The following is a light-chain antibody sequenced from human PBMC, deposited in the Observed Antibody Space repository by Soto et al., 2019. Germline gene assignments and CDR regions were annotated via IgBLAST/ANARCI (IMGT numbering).Light chain of an antibody. CDR3: QQYGTSLFT. CDR2: GAS. Sequence: EIVLTQSPDTLSLSPGERATLSCRASQSAYSSYLSWYQQKPGQAPRLLIYGASNRATGIPDRFSGSGSGTDFTLTISGLEPEDFAVYYCQQYGTSLFTFGGGTKGDIK. V-gene: IGKV3-20*01. CDR1: QSAYSSY. J-gene: IGKJ4*01.